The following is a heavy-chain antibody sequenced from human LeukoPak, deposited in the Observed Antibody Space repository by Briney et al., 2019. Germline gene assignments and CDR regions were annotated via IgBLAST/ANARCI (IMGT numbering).Heavy chain of an antibody. V-gene: IGHV1-69*04. Sequence: ASVKVSCKASGGTFSSYAISWVRQAPGQGLEWMGRIIPILGIANYAQKFQGRGTITADKSTSTAYMELSSLRSEDTAVYYCARGPLTGVTLFDYWGQGTLVTVSS. CDR1: GGTFSSYA. J-gene: IGHJ4*02. D-gene: IGHD3-10*01. CDR2: IIPILGIA. CDR3: ARGPLTGVTLFDY.